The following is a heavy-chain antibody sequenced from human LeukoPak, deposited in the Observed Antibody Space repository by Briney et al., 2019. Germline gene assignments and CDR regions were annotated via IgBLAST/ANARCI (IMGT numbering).Heavy chain of an antibody. D-gene: IGHD2-8*01. CDR3: ARGSEATNDFDY. Sequence: SETLSLTCTVSGGSISSGSYYWSWIRQPAGKGLEWIGRIYTSGSTNYNPSLKSRVTISVDTSKNQFSLKLSSVTAADTAVYYCARGSEATNDFDYWGQGTLVTVSS. CDR2: IYTSGST. V-gene: IGHV4-61*02. CDR1: GGSISSGSYY. J-gene: IGHJ4*02.